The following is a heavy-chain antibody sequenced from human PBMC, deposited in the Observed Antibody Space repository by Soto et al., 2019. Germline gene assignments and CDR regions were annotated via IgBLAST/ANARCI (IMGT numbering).Heavy chain of an antibody. CDR3: ARDPTRYYFDY. CDR2: ISYDGSNK. D-gene: IGHD1-1*01. CDR1: GFTFSSYA. V-gene: IGHV3-30-3*01. Sequence: QVQLVESGGGVVQPGRSLRLSCAASGFTFSSYAMHWVRQAPGKGLEWVAVISYDGSNKYYADSVKGRFTISRDNSKNTLYLQMNRLRAEDTAVYYCARDPTRYYFDYWGQGTLVTVSS. J-gene: IGHJ4*02.